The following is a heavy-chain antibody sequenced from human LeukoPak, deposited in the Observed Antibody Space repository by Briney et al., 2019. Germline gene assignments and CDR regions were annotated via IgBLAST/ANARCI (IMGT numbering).Heavy chain of an antibody. J-gene: IGHJ4*02. V-gene: IGHV4-59*01. CDR2: IYYSGST. CDR1: GGSISSYY. D-gene: IGHD6-19*01. Sequence: SETLSLTCTVSGGSISSYYWSWIRQPPGKGLEWIGYIYYSGSTNYNPSLKSRVTISVDTSKNQFSLKLSSVTAADTAVYYCAKDFRWLVPGHFDYWGQGTLATVSS. CDR3: AKDFRWLVPGHFDY.